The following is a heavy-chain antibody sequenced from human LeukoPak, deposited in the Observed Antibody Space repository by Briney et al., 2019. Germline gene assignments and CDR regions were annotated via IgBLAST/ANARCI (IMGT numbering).Heavy chain of an antibody. CDR3: AKVFVTALTTSAFDV. J-gene: IGHJ3*01. V-gene: IGHV3-23*01. CDR1: GFSFNNYA. Sequence: GGSLRLSCAASGFSFNNYAMSWVRQAPGKGLEWVSAISSGGGSTYCADSVKGRFTISRDNSKDTLYLQMNSLRAEDTAVYYCAKVFVTALTTSAFDVWGQGTMVTVSS. CDR2: ISSGGGST. D-gene: IGHD4-11*01.